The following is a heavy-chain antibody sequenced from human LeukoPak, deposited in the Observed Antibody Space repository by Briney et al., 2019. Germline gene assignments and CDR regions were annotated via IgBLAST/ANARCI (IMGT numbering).Heavy chain of an antibody. V-gene: IGHV1-2*02. D-gene: IGHD3-16*01. CDR3: ARGGRATQDYFYYMDV. CDR2: INPNAGGT. J-gene: IGHJ6*03. Sequence: ASVKVSCKASGYTFTGYYVHWVRQAPGQGLDWMGWINPNAGGTNYAQKFQGRVIMTRDTSISTAYMELSSLTSDDTAVYYCARGGRATQDYFYYMDVWGKGTTVTVSS. CDR1: GYTFTGYY.